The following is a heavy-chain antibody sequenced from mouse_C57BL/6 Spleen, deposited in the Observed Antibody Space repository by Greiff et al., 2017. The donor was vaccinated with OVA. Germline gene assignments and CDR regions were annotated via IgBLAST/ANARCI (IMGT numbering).Heavy chain of an antibody. CDR3: ARRYSNYFDF. J-gene: IGHJ1*03. CDR2: ISSGSSTI. CDR1: GFTFSDYG. Sequence: DVMLVESGGGLVKPGGSLKLSCAASGFTFSDYGMHWVRQAPEQGLEWVAYISSGSSTIYYADKVKGRFTIARDNAKNTLFLQMTSLRSEDTAMYYCARRYSNYFDFWGTGTTVTVSS. D-gene: IGHD2-5*01. V-gene: IGHV5-17*01.